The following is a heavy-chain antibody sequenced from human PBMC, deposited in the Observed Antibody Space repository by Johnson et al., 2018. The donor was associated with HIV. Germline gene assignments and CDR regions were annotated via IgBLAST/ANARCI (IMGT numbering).Heavy chain of an antibody. CDR1: GFTFDDYG. CDR3: ARDRRNRQWQRLDAFHI. J-gene: IGHJ3*02. CDR2: INWNGGST. D-gene: IGHD6-19*01. Sequence: EVQLVESGGGLVQPGGSLRLSCAASGFTFDDYGMNWVRQAPGKGLEWVSGINWNGGSTGYADSVKGRFTISRDNAKNSLHLQMNSLRAEDTAFYYCARDRRNRQWQRLDAFHIWGQGTMVTVSS. V-gene: IGHV3-20*04.